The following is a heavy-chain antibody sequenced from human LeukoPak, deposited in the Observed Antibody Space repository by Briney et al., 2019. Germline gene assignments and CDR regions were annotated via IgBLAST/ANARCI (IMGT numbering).Heavy chain of an antibody. Sequence: GGSLRLSCAASGFTFSTYGMHWVRQAPGKGLEWVAFIRYDGSNKYYADSVKGRFTISRDNSKNTLYLQMNSLRAEDTAVYYCARSYYYDSSHTVDYWGQGTLVTVSS. CDR1: GFTFSTYG. CDR3: ARSYYYDSSHTVDY. J-gene: IGHJ4*02. D-gene: IGHD3-22*01. CDR2: IRYDGSNK. V-gene: IGHV3-30*02.